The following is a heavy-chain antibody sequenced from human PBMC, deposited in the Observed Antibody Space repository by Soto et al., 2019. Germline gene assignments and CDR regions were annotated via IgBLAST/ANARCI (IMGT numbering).Heavy chain of an antibody. J-gene: IGHJ5*02. CDR1: GYTSTGYY. Sequence: ASVKVSCKASGYTSTGYYMHWVRQGPGQGLEWMGWINPNSGGTNYAQKFQGWVTMTRDTSISTTYMELSRLRSDDTAVYYCERVSNYYDSSSFFDPWGQGTRVTVS. D-gene: IGHD3-22*01. V-gene: IGHV1-2*04. CDR3: ERVSNYYDSSSFFDP. CDR2: INPNSGGT.